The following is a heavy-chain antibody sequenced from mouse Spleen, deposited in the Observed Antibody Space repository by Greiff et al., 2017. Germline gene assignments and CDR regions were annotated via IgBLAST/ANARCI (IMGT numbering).Heavy chain of an antibody. CDR2: IHPNSGST. V-gene: IGHV1-64*01. D-gene: IGHD2-2*01. J-gene: IGHJ4*01. CDR1: GYTFTSYC. Sequence: VQLQQPGAELVKPGASVKLSCKASGYTFTSYCMHWVKQRPGQGLEWIGMIHPNSGSTNYNEKFKSKATLTVDKSSSTAYMQLSSLTSEDSAVYYCARYGYHYAMGYRGQGTSVPGSS. CDR3: ARYGYHYAMGY.